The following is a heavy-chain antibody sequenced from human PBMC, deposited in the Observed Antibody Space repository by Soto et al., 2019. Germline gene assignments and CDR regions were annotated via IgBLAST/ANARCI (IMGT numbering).Heavy chain of an antibody. J-gene: IGHJ5*02. CDR1: GFTFSTYG. CDR3: AKDPRGGSRWFDP. V-gene: IGHV3-23*01. CDR2: ISRRGDST. D-gene: IGHD3-10*01. Sequence: GGSLRLSCAASGFTFSTYGMTWVRQAPGKGLEWVSAISRRGDSTYYADSVKGRFTISRDNPNNTLYLQMNSLRVEDTAIYYCAKDPRGGSRWFDPWGQGTLVTVSS.